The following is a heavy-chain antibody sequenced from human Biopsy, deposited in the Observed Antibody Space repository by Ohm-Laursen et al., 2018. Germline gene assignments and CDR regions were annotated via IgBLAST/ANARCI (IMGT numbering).Heavy chain of an antibody. V-gene: IGHV3-15*01. Sequence: SLRLSCAASGFTFTHAWMSWVRQGPGKGLEWLGRIKSKSDGEATDYAAAVQGRFAISRDDSTNTFYLQMNSLKSEDTGVFYCTVDLGRGFHWGRGTLVTVSS. D-gene: IGHD5-12*01. J-gene: IGHJ4*02. CDR3: TVDLGRGFH. CDR1: GFTFTHAW. CDR2: IKSKSDGEAT.